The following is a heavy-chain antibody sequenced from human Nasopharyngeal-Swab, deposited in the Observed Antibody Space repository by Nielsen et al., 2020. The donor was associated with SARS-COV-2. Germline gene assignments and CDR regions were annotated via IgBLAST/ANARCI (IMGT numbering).Heavy chain of an antibody. D-gene: IGHD3-22*01. CDR1: GFSLSTSGVG. CDR2: IYWNDDK. J-gene: IGHJ4*02. Sequence: SGPTLVKPTQTLTLTCTFSGFSLSTSGVGVGWIRQPPGKALEWLALIYWNDDKRYSPSLKSRLTITKDTSKNQVVLTMTNIDPVDTATYYCAHRGGYYDSSGYYYWGQGTLVTVSS. V-gene: IGHV2-5*01. CDR3: AHRGGYYDSSGYYY.